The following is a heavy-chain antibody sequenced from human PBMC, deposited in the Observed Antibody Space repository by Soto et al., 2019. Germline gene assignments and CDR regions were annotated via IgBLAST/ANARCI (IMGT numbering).Heavy chain of an antibody. Sequence: QVQLVESGGAVFQPGGSLRPSSAPSGFTFSSTGMHWVRQAPGKGLEWVALISYDGSNNYYENSVKGRFTISRDNSKNTLYLQMNSLRAEDTAVYYCAKETSGVSALGNWGQGTLVTVSS. CDR3: AKETSGVSALGN. D-gene: IGHD2-8*01. CDR1: GFTFSSTG. J-gene: IGHJ4*02. CDR2: ISYDGSNN. V-gene: IGHV3-30*18.